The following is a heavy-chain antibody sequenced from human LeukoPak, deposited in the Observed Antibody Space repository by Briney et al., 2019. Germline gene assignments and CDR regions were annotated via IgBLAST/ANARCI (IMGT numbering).Heavy chain of an antibody. CDR2: ISFDGSNK. CDR1: GFTFSSYA. D-gene: IGHD2-2*01. CDR3: ARDWLYCSSTSCYKRVYYYYYMDV. J-gene: IGHJ6*03. V-gene: IGHV3-30-3*01. Sequence: GGSLRLSCAASGFTFSSYAMHWVRQAPGKGLEWVAVISFDGSNKYYADSVKGRFTISRDNSKNTLYLQMNSLRAEDTAVYYCARDWLYCSSTSCYKRVYYYYYMDVWGKGTTVTVSS.